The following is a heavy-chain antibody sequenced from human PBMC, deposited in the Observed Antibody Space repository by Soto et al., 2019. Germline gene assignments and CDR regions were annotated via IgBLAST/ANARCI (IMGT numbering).Heavy chain of an antibody. CDR2: INHSGST. J-gene: IGHJ5*02. Sequence: KPSETLSLTCAVYGGSFSGYYWSWIRQPPGKGLEWIGEINHSGSTNYNPSLKSRVTISVDTSKNQFSLKLSSVTAADTAVYYCARFRPFCQLLYRPCWFDPWGQGTLVTVSS. V-gene: IGHV4-34*01. D-gene: IGHD2-2*02. CDR1: GGSFSGYY. CDR3: ARFRPFCQLLYRPCWFDP.